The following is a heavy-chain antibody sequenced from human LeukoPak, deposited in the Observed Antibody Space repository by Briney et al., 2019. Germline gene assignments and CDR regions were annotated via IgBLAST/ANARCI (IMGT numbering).Heavy chain of an antibody. D-gene: IGHD3-22*01. V-gene: IGHV4-39*01. J-gene: IGHJ4*02. Sequence: PSETLSLTCTVSGGSISSSSYYWGWIRQPPGKGLEWIGSIYYSGSTYYNPSLKSRVTISVDTSKNQFSLKLSSVTAADTAVYYCARRPRYYDSSGYHGWGQGTLVTVSS. CDR2: IYYSGST. CDR1: GGSISSSSYY. CDR3: ARRPRYYDSSGYHG.